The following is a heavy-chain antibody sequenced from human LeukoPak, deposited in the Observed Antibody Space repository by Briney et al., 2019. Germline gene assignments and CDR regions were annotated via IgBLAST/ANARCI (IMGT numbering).Heavy chain of an antibody. CDR1: GFTFDDYG. CDR3: AKDIYPLYYYGSGSCFDI. Sequence: GGSLRLSCAASGFTFDDYGMSWVRQAPGKGLEWISGINWNGGSTAYADSVKGRFIISRDNAKNSLYLQMNSLRAEDTALYYCAKDIYPLYYYGSGSCFDIWGQGTMVTVSS. V-gene: IGHV3-20*04. J-gene: IGHJ3*02. CDR2: INWNGGST. D-gene: IGHD3-10*01.